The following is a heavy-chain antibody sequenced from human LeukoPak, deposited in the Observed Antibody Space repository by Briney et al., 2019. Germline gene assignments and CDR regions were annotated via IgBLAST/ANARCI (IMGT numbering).Heavy chain of an antibody. CDR3: VTYGSPWNRVDH. CDR1: GLTFSDYY. D-gene: IGHD1-1*01. J-gene: IGHJ4*02. CDR2: ISGSGTTT. V-gene: IGHV3-11*04. Sequence: PGGSLRLSCAASGLTFSDYYMTWIRQAPGKGLEWVSSISGSGTTTYSADSVRGRFTVSRDNAKNSVFLYMNSLRAEDTAVYYCVTYGSPWNRVDHWGQGTLVTVSS.